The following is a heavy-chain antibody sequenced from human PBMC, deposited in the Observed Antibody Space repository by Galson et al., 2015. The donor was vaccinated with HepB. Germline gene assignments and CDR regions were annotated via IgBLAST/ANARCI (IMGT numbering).Heavy chain of an antibody. CDR1: GFTFSSYA. J-gene: IGHJ3*02. D-gene: IGHD6-19*01. V-gene: IGHV3-23*01. CDR2: VSSSAEST. Sequence: PRLSCAASGFTFSSYAMSWVRQAPGKGLKWISTVSSSAESTYYADSVKGRFTISRDNSNNTLYLHMNSLRADDTAVYYCAKTTGSNGWYDAFDIWGQGTMVTVSS. CDR3: AKTTGSNGWYDAFDI.